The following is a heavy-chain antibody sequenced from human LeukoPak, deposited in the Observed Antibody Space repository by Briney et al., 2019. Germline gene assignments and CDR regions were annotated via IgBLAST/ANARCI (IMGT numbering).Heavy chain of an antibody. Sequence: SVKVSCKASGGTFSSYAISWVRQAPGQGLEWMGGIIPIFGTATYAQKFQGRVTITTDESTSTAYMERSSLRSEDTAVYYCARGGVVVVAATGGWFGPWGQGTLVTVSS. D-gene: IGHD2-15*01. CDR3: ARGGVVVVAATGGWFGP. V-gene: IGHV1-69*05. CDR2: IIPIFGTA. CDR1: GGTFSSYA. J-gene: IGHJ5*02.